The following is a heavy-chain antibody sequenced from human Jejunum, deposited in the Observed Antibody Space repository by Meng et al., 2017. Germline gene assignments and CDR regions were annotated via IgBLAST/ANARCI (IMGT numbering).Heavy chain of an antibody. CDR3: TRGSDTLRFLEPSKREIEFDS. CDR1: GFTFTNAW. V-gene: IGHV3-15*01. CDR2: IKSKSDGGTI. Sequence: GGSLRLSCAASGFTFTNAWMSWVRQAPGKGLEWVGRIKSKSDGGTIDYAALVRGRFTISRDDSRNTVYLQLNSLKTEDTAVYYCTRGSDTLRFLEPSKREIEFDSWGQGTLVTVSS. J-gene: IGHJ4*02. D-gene: IGHD3-3*01.